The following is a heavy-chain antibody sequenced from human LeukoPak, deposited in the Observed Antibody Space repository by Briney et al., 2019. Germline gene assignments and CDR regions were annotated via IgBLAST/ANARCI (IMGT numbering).Heavy chain of an antibody. Sequence: GGSLRLSCAPSGFVLSTHWMTCVRRAPEKGREWVANIKQEGSVQYYVDSVKGRSTVARDNSKNSPSLQMNSLRDEDTALYFFAMVQSGYTNIWFVWFDPWGQGTLVTVSS. CDR2: IKQEGSVQ. V-gene: IGHV3-7*04. J-gene: IGHJ5*02. CDR1: GFVLSTHW. CDR3: AMVQSGYTNIWFVWFDP. D-gene: IGHD3-10*01.